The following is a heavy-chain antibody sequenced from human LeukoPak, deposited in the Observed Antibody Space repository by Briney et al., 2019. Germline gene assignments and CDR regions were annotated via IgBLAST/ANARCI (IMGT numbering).Heavy chain of an antibody. CDR3: ARGLRNWNFYYFDY. V-gene: IGHV4-39*07. D-gene: IGHD1-7*01. CDR2: IYYSGST. CDR1: GGSISSSSYY. Sequence: PSETLSLTCTVSGGSISSSSYYWGWIRQPPGKGLEWIGSIYYSGSTYYNPSLKSRVTISVDTSKNQFSLKLSSVTAADTAVYYCARGLRNWNFYYFDYWGQGTLVTVSS. J-gene: IGHJ4*02.